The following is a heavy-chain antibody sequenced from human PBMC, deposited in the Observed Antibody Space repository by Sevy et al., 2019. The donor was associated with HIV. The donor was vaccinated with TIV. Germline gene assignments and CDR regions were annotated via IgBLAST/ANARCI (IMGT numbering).Heavy chain of an antibody. CDR3: ARVGSSGWFYYYGMDV. V-gene: IGHV3-53*01. D-gene: IGHD6-19*01. CDR1: GFTVSSTY. Sequence: GGSLRLSCAASGFTVSSTYMSWVRQAPGKGLEWVSIIYRGGSTYHADTVEGGFTISSDNSKNTVSLQMTSLRTEDTAVYYCARVGSSGWFYYYGMDVWGQGTTATVSS. J-gene: IGHJ6*02. CDR2: IYRGGST.